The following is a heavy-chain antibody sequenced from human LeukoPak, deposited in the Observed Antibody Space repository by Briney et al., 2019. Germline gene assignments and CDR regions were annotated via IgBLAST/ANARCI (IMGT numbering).Heavy chain of an antibody. Sequence: PSGTLSLTCAVSGGSISSCNWWSWVRQPPGKGLEWIGEIHHSGSTNYNPSLKSRVTISVDKSKNQFSLKLSSLTAADTAVYYCAGWGSEGSNWFVGFDYWGQGTLVTASS. CDR3: AGWGSEGSNWFVGFDY. J-gene: IGHJ4*02. CDR1: GGSISSCNW. D-gene: IGHD6-13*01. V-gene: IGHV4-4*02. CDR2: IHHSGST.